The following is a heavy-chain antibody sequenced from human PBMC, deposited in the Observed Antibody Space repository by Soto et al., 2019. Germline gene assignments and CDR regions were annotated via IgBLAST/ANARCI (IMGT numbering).Heavy chain of an antibody. V-gene: IGHV3-48*01. D-gene: IGHD3-3*01. CDR3: ARVAPRDTIFGVVDYYYMDV. CDR2: ISSSSSSI. J-gene: IGHJ6*03. Sequence: PGGSLSLSCAASGFTFSSDWMNWVRHAPGKGLVWVSDISSSSSSINYADSVEGRFTISRDNAKNSLYLQMNSLRAEDTAVYYCARVAPRDTIFGVVDYYYMDVWGKGTTVTVSS. CDR1: GFTFSSDW.